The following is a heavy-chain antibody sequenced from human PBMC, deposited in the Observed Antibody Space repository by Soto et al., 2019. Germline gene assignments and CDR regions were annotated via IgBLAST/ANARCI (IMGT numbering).Heavy chain of an antibody. Sequence: EVQLLESGGGLVQPGGSLRLSCAASGFTFSSYAMSWVRQAPGKGLEWVSAISGSGGSTYYADSVKGRFTISRDNSNNTLYLQMHSLGAEDTAVYYGAKDRGRCYGSGSDPLDYWGQGSLVTVSS. CDR2: ISGSGGST. D-gene: IGHD3-10*01. V-gene: IGHV3-23*01. J-gene: IGHJ4*02. CDR3: AKDRGRCYGSGSDPLDY. CDR1: GFTFSSYA.